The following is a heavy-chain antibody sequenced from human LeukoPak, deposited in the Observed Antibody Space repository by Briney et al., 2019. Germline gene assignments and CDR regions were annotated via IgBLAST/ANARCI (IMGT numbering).Heavy chain of an antibody. J-gene: IGHJ4*02. Sequence: SVKVSCKASGGTFSSYAISWVRQAPGQGLEWMGGIIPIFGTANYAQKFQGRVTITTDESTSTAYMELSSLRSEDTAVYYCASGQYSSSFFRFDYWGQGTLVTVSS. CDR1: GGTFSSYA. CDR2: IIPIFGTA. D-gene: IGHD6-13*01. V-gene: IGHV1-69*05. CDR3: ASGQYSSSFFRFDY.